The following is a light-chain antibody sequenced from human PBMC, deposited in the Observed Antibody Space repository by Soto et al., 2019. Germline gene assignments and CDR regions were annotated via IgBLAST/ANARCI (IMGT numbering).Light chain of an antibody. Sequence: QSVLTQPASVSGSPGQSITISCTGTSSDVGGYNYVSWYQQHPGKAPKLMIYDVSNRPSGVSNRFSGSKSGNTASLTISGLQAEDEADYYCSSCTSSSTVVFGGGTTLTVL. CDR3: SSCTSSSTVV. CDR2: DVS. CDR1: SSDVGGYNY. V-gene: IGLV2-14*01. J-gene: IGLJ2*01.